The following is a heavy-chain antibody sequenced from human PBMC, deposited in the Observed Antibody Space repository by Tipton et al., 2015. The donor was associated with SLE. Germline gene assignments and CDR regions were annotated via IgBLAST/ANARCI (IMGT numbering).Heavy chain of an antibody. D-gene: IGHD4-17*01. CDR3: ARHGGYYVDY. J-gene: IGHJ4*02. CDR2: TYYRSKWYN. Sequence: PGLVKPSQSLSLTCAISGDSVSSNSAAWNWIRQSPSIGLEWLGRTYYRSKWYNDYAVSVKSRITINPDTSKNQFSLKLSSVTAADTAVYYCARHGGYYVDYWGQGTLVTVSS. V-gene: IGHV6-1*01. CDR1: GDSVSSNSAA.